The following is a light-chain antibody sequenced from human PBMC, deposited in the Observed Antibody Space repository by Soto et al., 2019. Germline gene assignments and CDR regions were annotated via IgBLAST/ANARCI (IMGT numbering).Light chain of an antibody. CDR3: QQYDTSPLT. CDR2: FAS. CDR1: QSISNW. V-gene: IGKV1-5*03. Sequence: DTQMTQSPSTLSASVGDRVTITCRAIQSISNWLAWYQQKPGKAPNLLIYFASTLQSGVPSRFSGSGSGTEVTLPISSLQPDVFATYYCQQYDTSPLTFGGGTKVEIK. J-gene: IGKJ4*01.